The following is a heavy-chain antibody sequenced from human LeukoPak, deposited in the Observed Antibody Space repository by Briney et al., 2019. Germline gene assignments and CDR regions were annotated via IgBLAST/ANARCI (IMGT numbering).Heavy chain of an antibody. V-gene: IGHV4-59*08. J-gene: IGHJ6*03. Sequence: PSETLSLTCTVSGGSISSYYWSWIRQPPGKGLEWIGYIYYSGSTNYNPSLKSRVTISVDTSKNQFSLKLSSVTAADTAVYYCASHDYGDYYYYMDVWGKGTTVTISS. CDR3: ASHDYGDYYYYMDV. CDR2: IYYSGST. CDR1: GGSISSYY. D-gene: IGHD4-17*01.